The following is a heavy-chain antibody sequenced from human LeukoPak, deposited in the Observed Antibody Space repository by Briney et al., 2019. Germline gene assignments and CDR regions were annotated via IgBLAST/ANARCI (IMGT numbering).Heavy chain of an antibody. CDR1: GGSISSYY. V-gene: IGHV4-59*01. J-gene: IGHJ4*02. CDR2: VYYSGST. Sequence: SETLSLTCTVSGGSISSYYSSWIRQPPGQGLEWIGYVYYSGSTSYNPCLKSRVTISVDTSKNQFSLKLSSVTAADTAVYYCARGSDSSSWYDFDYWGQGTLVTVSS. CDR3: ARGSDSSSWYDFDY. D-gene: IGHD6-13*01.